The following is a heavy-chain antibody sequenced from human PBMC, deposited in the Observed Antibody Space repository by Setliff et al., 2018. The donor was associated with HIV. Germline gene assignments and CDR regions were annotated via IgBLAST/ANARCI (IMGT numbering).Heavy chain of an antibody. J-gene: IGHJ4*02. CDR2: INPSGGST. CDR3: ARSRSGWSSPFDY. Sequence: GASVKVSCKASGYTFTSYHIHWVRQAPGQGLEWMGVINPSGGSTSYAQKFQGRVTMTRGTSSGTVYMELSGLRSEDTAVYYCARSRSGWSSPFDYWGQGTLVTVS. CDR1: GYTFTSYH. D-gene: IGHD6-19*01. V-gene: IGHV1-46*01.